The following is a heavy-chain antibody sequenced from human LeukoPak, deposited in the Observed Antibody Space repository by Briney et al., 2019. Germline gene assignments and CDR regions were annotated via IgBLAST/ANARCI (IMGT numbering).Heavy chain of an antibody. CDR1: GFTFSSYA. CDR3: ARDAFLGSIFGAVDYYYYYMDV. Sequence: GGSLRLSCAASGFTFSSYAMSWVRQAPGKGLEWVSSVSGSGSSIYYADSVKGRFTISRDNSKNTLYLQMNSLRAEDTAVYYCARDAFLGSIFGAVDYYYYYMDVWGKGTTVTVSS. CDR2: VSGSGSSI. D-gene: IGHD3-3*01. V-gene: IGHV3-23*01. J-gene: IGHJ6*03.